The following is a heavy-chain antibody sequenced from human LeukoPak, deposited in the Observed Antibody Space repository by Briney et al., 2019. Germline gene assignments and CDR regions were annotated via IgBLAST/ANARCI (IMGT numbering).Heavy chain of an antibody. CDR3: ARGTYYYDSSGYDDAFDI. CDR1: GDSISRSY. D-gene: IGHD3-22*01. Sequence: SETLSLTCSVSGDSISRSYWNWIRQPAGKGLEWLGRVYISGSTNYNPSLKSRLTISVDKSKNQFSLKLSSVTAADTAVYYCARGTYYYDSSGYDDAFDIWGQGTMVTVSS. CDR2: VYISGST. V-gene: IGHV4-4*07. J-gene: IGHJ3*02.